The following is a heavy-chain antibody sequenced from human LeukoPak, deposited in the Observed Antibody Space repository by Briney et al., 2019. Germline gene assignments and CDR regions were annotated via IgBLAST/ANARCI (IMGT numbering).Heavy chain of an antibody. V-gene: IGHV4-34*01. CDR2: INHSGST. CDR3: ARAWGSYSD. J-gene: IGHJ4*02. Sequence: PSETLSLTCAVYGGSFSGYYWSWIRQPPGKGLEWIGEINHSGSTNYNPSLKSRVTISVDTSKNQFSLKLSPVTAADTAVYYCARAWGSYSDWGQGTLVTVSS. D-gene: IGHD1-26*01. CDR1: GGSFSGYY.